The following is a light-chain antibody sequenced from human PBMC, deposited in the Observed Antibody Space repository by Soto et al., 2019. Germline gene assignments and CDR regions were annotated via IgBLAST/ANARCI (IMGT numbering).Light chain of an antibody. J-gene: IGKJ2*01. Sequence: ILMTQSPSSLSASVGDRVTITCRASQTISTYLNWYQQKPGTAPKILTFAASRLQSAVPSRFIGSGSGTAFTLTISSRKPEEFATDYCHQSYSTPYTFGQGTKLEIK. CDR1: QTISTY. CDR2: AAS. V-gene: IGKV1-39*01. CDR3: HQSYSTPYT.